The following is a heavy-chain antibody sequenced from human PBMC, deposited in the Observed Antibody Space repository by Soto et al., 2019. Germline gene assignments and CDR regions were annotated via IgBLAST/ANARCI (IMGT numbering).Heavy chain of an antibody. J-gene: IGHJ5*02. Sequence: XESLTISCKGSGYSFTSYWIGLVRQMPGKGLEWMGIIYPGDSDTRYSPSFQGQVTISADKSISTAYLQWSSLKASDTAMYYCARLGSGIAAAGTDNWFDPWGQGTLVTVSS. CDR3: ARLGSGIAAAGTDNWFDP. V-gene: IGHV5-51*01. CDR1: GYSFTSYW. D-gene: IGHD6-13*01. CDR2: IYPGDSDT.